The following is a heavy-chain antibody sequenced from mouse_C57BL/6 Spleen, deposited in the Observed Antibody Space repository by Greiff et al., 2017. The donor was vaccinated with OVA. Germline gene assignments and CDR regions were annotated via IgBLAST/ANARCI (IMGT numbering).Heavy chain of an antibody. CDR2: IYPGDGDT. D-gene: IGHD1-1*01. J-gene: IGHJ2*01. Sequence: VKLQESGAELVKPGASVKISCKASGYAFSSYWMNWVKQRPGKGLEWIGQIYPGDGDTNYNGKVKGKATLTADKSSSTAYMQLSSLTSEDSAVYFCSRDGGLRESIFDHWGQGTTLTVSS. CDR3: SRDGGLRESIFDH. V-gene: IGHV1-80*01. CDR1: GYAFSSYW.